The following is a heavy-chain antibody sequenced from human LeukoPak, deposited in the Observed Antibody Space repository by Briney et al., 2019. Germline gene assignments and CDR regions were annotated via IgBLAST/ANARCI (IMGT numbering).Heavy chain of an antibody. Sequence: SETLSLTCTVSGGSISSYYWSWIRQPPGKGLEWIGQIYYSGTTYYNPSLKSRGTISIDTSKNQSSLRLSPVTAADTAVYFCARGGAWAYYFDYWGQGTLVTVSS. J-gene: IGHJ4*02. CDR2: IYYSGTT. D-gene: IGHD3-16*01. V-gene: IGHV4-59*01. CDR3: ARGGAWAYYFDY. CDR1: GGSISSYY.